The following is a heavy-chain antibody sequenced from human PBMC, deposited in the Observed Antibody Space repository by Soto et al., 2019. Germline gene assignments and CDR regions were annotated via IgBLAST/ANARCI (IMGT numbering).Heavy chain of an antibody. CDR1: GNTFRNHG. V-gene: IGHV5-51*01. Sequence: GESLKISWMGSGNTFRNHGISWVRQMPGKGLEWMGIIYPGDSDTRYNPAFQGQVSISADKSITTAYLQWRSLKASDTAMYYWPSLSNSTPPSNWFALWGQGTQDTVSP. CDR2: IYPGDSDT. CDR3: PSLSNSTPPSNWFAL. D-gene: IGHD2-15*01. J-gene: IGHJ5*02.